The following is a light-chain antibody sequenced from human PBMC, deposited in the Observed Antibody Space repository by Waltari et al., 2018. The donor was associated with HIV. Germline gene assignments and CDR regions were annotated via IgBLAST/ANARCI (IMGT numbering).Light chain of an antibody. J-gene: IGKJ3*01. V-gene: IGKV1-5*03. CDR3: QQYHSYSS. Sequence: DIEITQSHSTLSPSVGDRVPISCRPSQFINNWLAWYQQKPGQAPKRLIYKASTLESGVPSRFSGGGSGTDFTLTISSLQPDDFATYFCQQYHSYSSFGPGTIVDMK. CDR1: QFINNW. CDR2: KAS.